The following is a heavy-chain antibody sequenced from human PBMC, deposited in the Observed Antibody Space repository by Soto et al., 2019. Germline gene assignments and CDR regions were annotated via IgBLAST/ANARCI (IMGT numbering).Heavy chain of an antibody. Sequence: QVQLQESGPGLVKPSETLSLTCTVSGGSISSYYWSWIRQPPGKGLEWIGYIYYSGSTNYNPSLKRRVTLSVVTSKNQFSRKLSSVAAADTAVYYCARGRIAAAGTGYYYMDVWGKGTTVTVSS. J-gene: IGHJ6*03. D-gene: IGHD6-13*01. CDR3: ARGRIAAAGTGYYYMDV. CDR1: GGSISSYY. CDR2: IYYSGST. V-gene: IGHV4-59*01.